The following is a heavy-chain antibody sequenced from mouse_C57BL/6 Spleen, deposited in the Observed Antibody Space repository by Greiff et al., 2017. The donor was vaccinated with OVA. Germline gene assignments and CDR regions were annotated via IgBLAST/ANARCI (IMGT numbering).Heavy chain of an antibody. CDR2: IYPGSGST. CDR1: GYTFTSYW. Sequence: VQLQQPGAELVKPGASVKMSCKASGYTFTSYWITWVKQRPGQGLEWIGDIYPGSGSTNYNEKFKSKATLTVDTSSSSAYMQLSSLTSEDSAVYYCARGGYGYDDAWFAYWGQGTLVTVSA. CDR3: ARGGYGYDDAWFAY. D-gene: IGHD2-2*01. V-gene: IGHV1-55*01. J-gene: IGHJ3*01.